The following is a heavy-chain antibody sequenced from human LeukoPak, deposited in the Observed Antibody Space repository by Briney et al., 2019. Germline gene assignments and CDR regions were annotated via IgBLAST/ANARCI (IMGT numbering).Heavy chain of an antibody. V-gene: IGHV4-59*01. J-gene: IGHJ4*02. Sequence: SETLSLTYTVSGGSISSFYWSWMRQPPGRGLEWIGYISYSGGTNYNPSLKSRVTVSLDTSKNQFSLKLSSVTAADTAVYYCARDAGRLWGQGTLVTVSS. CDR1: GGSISSFY. CDR2: ISYSGGT. CDR3: ARDAGRL.